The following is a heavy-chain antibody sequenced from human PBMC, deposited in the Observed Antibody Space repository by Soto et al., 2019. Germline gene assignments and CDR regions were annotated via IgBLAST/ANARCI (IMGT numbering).Heavy chain of an antibody. CDR1: GFTFSSYG. CDR3: AKDLGDGGRGAFDI. J-gene: IGHJ3*02. V-gene: IGHV3-30*18. Sequence: QVQLVESGGGVVQPGRSLRLSCAASGFTFSSYGMHWVRQTPGKGLEWVAVISYDGSNKYYADSVKGRFTISRDNSKNTLYLQMNSLRAEDTAAYYCAKDLGDGGRGAFDIWGQGTMVTVSS. D-gene: IGHD3-16*01. CDR2: ISYDGSNK.